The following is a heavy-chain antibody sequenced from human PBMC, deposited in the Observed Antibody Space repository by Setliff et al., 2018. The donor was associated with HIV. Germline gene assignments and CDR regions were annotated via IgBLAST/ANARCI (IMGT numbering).Heavy chain of an antibody. CDR3: ARLSVVTATPIYYFDY. J-gene: IGHJ4*02. CDR1: GYSFTNYW. CDR2: IYPGDSDT. V-gene: IGHV5-51*01. D-gene: IGHD2-21*02. Sequence: ESLKISCKGSGYSFTNYWIGWVRQLPGKGLEWMGIIYPGDSDTRYSPSFQGQVTISADKSISTAYLQWSSLKASDTAMYYCARLSVVTATPIYYFDYWGQGTLVTVSS.